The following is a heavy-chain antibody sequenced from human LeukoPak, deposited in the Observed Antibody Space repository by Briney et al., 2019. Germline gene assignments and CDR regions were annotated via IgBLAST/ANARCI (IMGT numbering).Heavy chain of an antibody. CDR2: ISSSGSTI. CDR3: AKVSVVVPAASNWFDP. D-gene: IGHD2-2*01. V-gene: IGHV3-48*03. J-gene: IGHJ5*02. CDR1: GFTFSSYE. Sequence: GGSLRLSCAASGFTFSSYEMNWVRQAPGKGLEWVSYISSSGSTIYYADSVKGRFTISRDNSKNTLYLQMNSLRAEDTAVYYCAKVSVVVPAASNWFDPWGQGTLVTVSS.